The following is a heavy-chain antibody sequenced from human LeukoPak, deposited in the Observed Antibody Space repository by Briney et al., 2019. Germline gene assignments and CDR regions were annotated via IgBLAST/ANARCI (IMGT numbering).Heavy chain of an antibody. CDR1: GGSISSYY. J-gene: IGHJ4*02. V-gene: IGHV4-4*07. Sequence: SETLSLTCTVSGGSISSYYWSWIRQPAGKGLEWIGRIYTSGSTNYNPSLKSRVTISVDTSKKQFSLKLSSVTAADTAVYYGAGNYYGSGSYYSEDRYWGQGTLVTVSS. D-gene: IGHD3-10*01. CDR3: AGNYYGSGSYYSEDRY. CDR2: IYTSGST.